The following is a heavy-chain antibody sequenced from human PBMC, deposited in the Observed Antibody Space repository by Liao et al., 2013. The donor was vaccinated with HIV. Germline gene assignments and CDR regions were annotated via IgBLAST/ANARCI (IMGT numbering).Heavy chain of an antibody. CDR1: GGSFNAYY. CDR2: INHRGVT. J-gene: IGHJ4*02. D-gene: IGHD3-10*01. Sequence: QVQLQQWGAGLLKPSETLSLTCAVYGGSFNAYYWTWIRQPPGKGLEWIGQINHRGVTNYNPSLGSRVTISKDTSRNQFSLELSSVTAADTALYYCATVWFGXIFSPYYFDYWAQGTLVTVSS. V-gene: IGHV4-34*01. CDR3: ATVWFGXIFSPYYFDY.